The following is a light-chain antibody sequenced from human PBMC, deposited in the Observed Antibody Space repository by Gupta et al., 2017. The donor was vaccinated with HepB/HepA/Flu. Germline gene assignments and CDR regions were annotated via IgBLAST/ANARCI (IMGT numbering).Light chain of an antibody. CDR3: QQRSNWPLT. J-gene: IGKJ4*01. V-gene: IGKV3-11*01. Sequence: EIVLTQSPGTLSLSPGERATLYCRASQSVSSYLAWYQQKPGQAPRLLIYDASNRATGIPARFSGSGSGTDFTLTISSLEPEDCAVYYCQQRSNWPLTFGGGTKVEIK. CDR1: QSVSSY. CDR2: DAS.